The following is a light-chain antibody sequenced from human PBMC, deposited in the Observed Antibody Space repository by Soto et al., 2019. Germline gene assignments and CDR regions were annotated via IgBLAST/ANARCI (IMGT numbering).Light chain of an antibody. CDR3: PQSGSSPFT. CDR2: GAS. Sequence: EIVLTQSPGTLSLSPGERATLSCRASQSVSSSYLAWYQQKPGQAPRLLIYGASGRAPGIPDRFSGSGSGTDLTLTISGLEPEDFYVSYCPQSGSSPFTFDPGPKVDIK. CDR1: QSVSSSY. J-gene: IGKJ3*01. V-gene: IGKV3-20*01.